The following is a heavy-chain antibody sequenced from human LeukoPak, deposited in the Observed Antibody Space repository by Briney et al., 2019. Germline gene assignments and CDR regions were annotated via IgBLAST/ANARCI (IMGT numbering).Heavy chain of an antibody. J-gene: IGHJ6*02. CDR3: ARPSDGWFGEQFGGMDV. D-gene: IGHD3-10*01. CDR1: GYTFTSYD. V-gene: IGHV1-8*01. CDR2: MNPNNGNT. Sequence: ASVKVSCKASGYTFTSYDINWVRQATGQGLEWMGWMNPNNGNTGYAQKFQGRVTMTRNTSISTAYMELSSLRSEDTAVYYCARPSDGWFGEQFGGMDVWGQGTTVTVSS.